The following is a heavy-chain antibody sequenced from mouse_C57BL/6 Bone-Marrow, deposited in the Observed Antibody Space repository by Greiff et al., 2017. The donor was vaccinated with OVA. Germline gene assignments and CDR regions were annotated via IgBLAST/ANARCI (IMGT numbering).Heavy chain of an antibody. CDR2: IDPSDSYT. D-gene: IGHD2-5*01. V-gene: IGHV1-69*01. Sequence: QVQLQQPGAELVMPGASVKLSCKASGYTFTSYWMHWVKQRPGQGLEWFGEIDPSDSYTNYNQKFKGKSTLTVDKSSSTAYMQLSSLTSEDSAVYYCARGAYYSNYYAMDYWGQGTSVTVSS. CDR3: ARGAYYSNYYAMDY. J-gene: IGHJ4*01. CDR1: GYTFTSYW.